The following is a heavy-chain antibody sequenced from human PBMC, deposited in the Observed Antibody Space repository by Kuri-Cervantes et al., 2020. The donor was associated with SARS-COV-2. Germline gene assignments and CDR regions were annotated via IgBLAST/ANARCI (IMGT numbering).Heavy chain of an antibody. V-gene: IGHV1-8*01. D-gene: IGHD2-21*01. CDR2: MNPNTCHT. Sequence: ASVKVSFKPSGYTFTSCHIHWVRQAAGQGLEWMGGMNPNTCHTEYGQKFQGRLSMTRDTSMSAAYMELSSLRSEDTAVYFFAWEWVLPNSYSYMDVWGKGTTVTVSS. CDR1: GYTFTSCH. CDR3: AWEWVLPNSYSYMDV. J-gene: IGHJ6*03.